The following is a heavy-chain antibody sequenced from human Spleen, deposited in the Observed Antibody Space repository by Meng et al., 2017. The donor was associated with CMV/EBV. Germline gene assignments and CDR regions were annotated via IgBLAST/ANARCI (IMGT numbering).Heavy chain of an antibody. CDR2: IYNGGSST. V-gene: IGHV3-23*03. CDR3: AKAVWATAEYFDY. Sequence: GESLKISCAASGFTFSSYAMTWVRQAPGKGLEWVSLIYNGGSSTYYADSVKGRFTISRDDSKNTLYLQMNSLRAEDTAVYYCAKAVWATAEYFDYWSQGTLVTVSS. D-gene: IGHD6-13*01. CDR1: GFTFSSYA. J-gene: IGHJ4*02.